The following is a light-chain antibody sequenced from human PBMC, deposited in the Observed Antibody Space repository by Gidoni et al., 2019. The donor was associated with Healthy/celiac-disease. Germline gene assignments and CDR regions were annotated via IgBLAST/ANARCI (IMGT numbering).Light chain of an antibody. CDR3: HQYNSYSL. J-gene: IGKJ1*01. CDR1: QSISSW. V-gene: IGKV1-5*03. Sequence: DIKMTPSPSTLSASVGDRVTITCRASQSISSWLAWYQQKPGKAPKLLIYKASSLESGVPSRFSGSGSGTEFTLTISSLQPDDFATYYCHQYNSYSLFXXXTKVEIK. CDR2: KAS.